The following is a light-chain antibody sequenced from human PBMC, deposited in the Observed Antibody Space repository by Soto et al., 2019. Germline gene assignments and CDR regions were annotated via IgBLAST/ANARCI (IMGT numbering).Light chain of an antibody. V-gene: IGKV3-11*01. CDR2: DAS. Sequence: EIVLTQSPATLSLSAGERATLSCRASQSVSSYLAWYQQKPGQAPRLLLYDASNRATGIPSRFSGSGSGTDFTLTISSLEPEDFAVYYCQQRSNWPITFGQGTRLEIK. CDR1: QSVSSY. J-gene: IGKJ5*01. CDR3: QQRSNWPIT.